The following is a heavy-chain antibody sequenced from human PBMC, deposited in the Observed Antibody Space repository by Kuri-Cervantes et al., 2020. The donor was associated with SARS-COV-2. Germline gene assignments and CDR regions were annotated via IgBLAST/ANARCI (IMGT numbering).Heavy chain of an antibody. D-gene: IGHD1-1*01. V-gene: IGHV3-30-3*01. CDR3: VRDGDHWNFDY. J-gene: IGHJ4*02. CDR1: GFTFSGHW. Sequence: GESLKISCAASGFTFSGHWIHWVRQAPGKGLVWVAVISYDGSNKYYADSVKGRFTISRDNSKNTLFLQMNSLRAEDTAVYYCVRDGDHWNFDYWGQGTLVTGSS. CDR2: ISYDGSNK.